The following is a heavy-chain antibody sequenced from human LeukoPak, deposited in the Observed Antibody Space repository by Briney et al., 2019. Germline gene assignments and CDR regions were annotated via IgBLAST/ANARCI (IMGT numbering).Heavy chain of an antibody. CDR2: IRSKANSYAT. CDR3: TSPRYYDILTGYTEANDY. CDR1: GFTFSGSA. V-gene: IGHV3-73*01. Sequence: GGSLRLSCAASGFTFSGSAMHWVRQASGKGVEWVGRIRSKANSYATAYAASVKGRFTISRDDSKNTAYLQMNSLKTEDTAVYYCTSPRYYDILTGYTEANDYWGQGTLVTVSS. D-gene: IGHD3-9*01. J-gene: IGHJ4*02.